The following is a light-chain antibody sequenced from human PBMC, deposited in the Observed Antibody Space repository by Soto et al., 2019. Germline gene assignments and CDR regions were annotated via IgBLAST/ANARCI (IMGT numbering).Light chain of an antibody. CDR3: SSYTSSSTLV. CDR2: EVS. CDR1: SSDIGGYNY. Sequence: QSALTQPASVSGSPGQSITISCTGTSSDIGGYNYVSWYQHHPGKAPKLMIYEVSNRPSGVSNRFSGSKSVNTASLTISGLQAEDEADYYCSSYTSSSTLVFGTGTQLTVL. V-gene: IGLV2-14*01. J-gene: IGLJ1*01.